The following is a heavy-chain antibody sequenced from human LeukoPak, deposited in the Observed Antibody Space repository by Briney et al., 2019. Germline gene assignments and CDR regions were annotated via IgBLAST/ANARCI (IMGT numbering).Heavy chain of an antibody. CDR3: ARGAYCSSTSCAHDY. V-gene: IGHV4-34*01. D-gene: IGHD2-2*01. CDR1: GRSLSAYY. J-gene: IGHJ4*02. Sequence: SQTLSLTCPVYGRSLSAYYWSWIRQPPRKGLEWIGEINHSGSTNYNPSLKSRVTISVDTSKNQFSLKLSSVTAADTAVYYCARGAYCSSTSCAHDYWGQGTLVTVSS. CDR2: INHSGST.